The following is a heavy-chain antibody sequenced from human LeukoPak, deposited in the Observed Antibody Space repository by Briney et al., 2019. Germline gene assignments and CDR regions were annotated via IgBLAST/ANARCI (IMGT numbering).Heavy chain of an antibody. J-gene: IGHJ5*02. D-gene: IGHD2-15*01. V-gene: IGHV5-51*01. Sequence: GEFLKISCKGSGYSFTTYWIGWVRQMPGKGLEWMGITYPGDSNTRYSPSFQGQVTISADKSISSAYLQWSSLKASDTAMYYCVRSPACSSGTCYPNWFDPWGQGTLVTVSS. CDR3: VRSPACSSGTCYPNWFDP. CDR2: TYPGDSNT. CDR1: GYSFTTYW.